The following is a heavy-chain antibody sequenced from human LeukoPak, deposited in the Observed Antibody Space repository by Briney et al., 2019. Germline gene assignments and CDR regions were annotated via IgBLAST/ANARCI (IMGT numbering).Heavy chain of an antibody. D-gene: IGHD3-3*01. CDR3: AKARITIFGKFDY. Sequence: GGSLRLSCAASGFAFSSYAMSWVRQAPGKGLEWVSAISGSGGSTYYADSVQGRFTISRDNSKNTLYLQMNSLRAEDTAVYYCAKARITIFGKFDYWGQGTVVTVSS. J-gene: IGHJ4*02. CDR2: ISGSGGST. V-gene: IGHV3-23*01. CDR1: GFAFSSYA.